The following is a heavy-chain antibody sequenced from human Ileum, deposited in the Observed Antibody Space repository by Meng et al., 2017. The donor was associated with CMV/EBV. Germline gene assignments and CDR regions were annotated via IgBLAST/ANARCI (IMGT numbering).Heavy chain of an antibody. CDR1: GFTFSTFA. D-gene: IGHD3-22*01. V-gene: IGHV3-30-3*01. J-gene: IGHJ4*02. CDR3: ARDGDTSGYFPRY. Sequence: VELVESWGWGVQSWMSLRFFCAVSGFTFSTFALHWGRQAPGRGVGWVAGSSYDGSNKYYTDSVKGRFTISRDNSKNTLYLQMNSLRAEDTAVYYCARDGDTSGYFPRYWGQGTLVTVSS. CDR2: SSYDGSNK.